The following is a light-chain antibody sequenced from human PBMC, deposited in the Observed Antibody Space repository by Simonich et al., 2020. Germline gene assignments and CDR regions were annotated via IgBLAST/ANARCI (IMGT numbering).Light chain of an antibody. V-gene: IGKV3D-11*02. CDR2: DAS. Sequence: EIVLTQSPATLSLSPGERATLSCRASQSVSSYLACYQQKPGQAPRLLIYDASNRATGIPARFSGSGPGTDFTRTISSLEPEDFAVYYCQQRSNWHELTFGGGTKVEIK. J-gene: IGKJ4*01. CDR3: QQRSNWHELT. CDR1: QSVSSY.